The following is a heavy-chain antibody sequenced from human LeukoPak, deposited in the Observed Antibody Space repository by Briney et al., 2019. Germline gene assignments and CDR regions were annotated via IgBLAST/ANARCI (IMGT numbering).Heavy chain of an antibody. J-gene: IGHJ4*02. CDR3: ARGPGIAVAGWYYYFDY. D-gene: IGHD6-19*01. CDR1: GFTFSSYW. Sequence: GGSLRLSCAASGFTFSSYWMNWARQAPGKGLEWVASINHNGNVNYYVDSVKGRFTISRDNAKNSLYLQMSNLRAEDTAVYFCARGPGIAVAGWYYYFDYWGQGTLVTVSS. CDR2: INHNGNVN. V-gene: IGHV3-7*03.